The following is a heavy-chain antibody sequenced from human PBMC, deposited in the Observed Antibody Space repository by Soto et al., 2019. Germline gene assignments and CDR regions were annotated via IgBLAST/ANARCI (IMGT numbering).Heavy chain of an antibody. CDR2: IIPILGIA. CDR1: GGTFSSYT. Sequence: SVKVSCKASGGTFSSYTISWVRQAPGQGLEWMGRIIPILGIANYAQKFQGRVTITADKSTSTAYMELSSLRSEDAAVYYCARFSPGIAAAGTEGAFDYWGQGTLVTVSS. J-gene: IGHJ4*02. V-gene: IGHV1-69*02. CDR3: ARFSPGIAAAGTEGAFDY. D-gene: IGHD6-13*01.